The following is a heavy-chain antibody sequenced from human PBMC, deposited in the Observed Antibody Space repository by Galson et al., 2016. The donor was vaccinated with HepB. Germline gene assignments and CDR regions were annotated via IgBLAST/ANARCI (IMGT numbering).Heavy chain of an antibody. J-gene: IGHJ5*02. CDR3: ARDPHASGWAAYYFDA. V-gene: IGHV3-33*01. CDR2: IWSDGSNR. CDR1: GFTFSRSD. D-gene: IGHD6-19*01. Sequence: SLRLSCAVSGFTFSRSDMHWVRQAPGKGLEWAAVIWSDGSNRYYADSVQGRFTISRDNSKNTLFLQMNSLRAEDTAVYFCARDPHASGWAAYYFDAWGQGTLVTVSS.